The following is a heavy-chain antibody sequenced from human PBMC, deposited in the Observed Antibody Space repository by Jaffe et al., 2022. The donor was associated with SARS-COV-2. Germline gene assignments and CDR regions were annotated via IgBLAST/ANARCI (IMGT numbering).Heavy chain of an antibody. J-gene: IGHJ3*01. CDR1: GFSFTDHY. CDR3: ARDLLRANWGFGDDAFDL. Sequence: QVQLIESGGGLVKPGGSLRLSCEGSGFSFTDHYMSWIRQAPGKGLEWISYISSTGSRITYADSVKGRFTISRDNAKNSIYLQLNSLRVEDTAVYFCARDLLRANWGFGDDAFDLWGQGTMVTVSS. D-gene: IGHD7-27*01. V-gene: IGHV3-11*01. CDR2: ISSTGSRI.